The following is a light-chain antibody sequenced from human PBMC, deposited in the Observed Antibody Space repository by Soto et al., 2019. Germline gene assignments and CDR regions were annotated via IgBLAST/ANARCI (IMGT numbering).Light chain of an antibody. V-gene: IGKV1-39*01. CDR1: HSFSSY. CDR2: AAS. CDR3: QQSYSSPWT. Sequence: DIQMTQSPSSLSASVGDRVTITCRTSHSFSSYFNWYQQKPGKAHKLLVYAASSLESGVPSRFSVSGSGTHFTLTFSSLQPEDFATYYCQQSYSSPWTFGQGPKVEIK. J-gene: IGKJ1*01.